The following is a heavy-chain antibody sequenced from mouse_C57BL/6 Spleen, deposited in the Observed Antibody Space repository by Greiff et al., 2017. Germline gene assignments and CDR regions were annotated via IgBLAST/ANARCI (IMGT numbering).Heavy chain of an antibody. V-gene: IGHV1-15*01. CDR3: TSSSSPFV. Sequence: VQVVESGAELVRPGASVTLSCKASGYTFTDYEMHWVKQTPVHGLEWIGAIDPETGGTAYNQKFKGKAILTADKSSSTAYMELRSLTSEDSAVYYCTSSSSPFVWGTGTTVTVSS. CDR1: GYTFTDYE. D-gene: IGHD1-1*01. J-gene: IGHJ1*03. CDR2: IDPETGGT.